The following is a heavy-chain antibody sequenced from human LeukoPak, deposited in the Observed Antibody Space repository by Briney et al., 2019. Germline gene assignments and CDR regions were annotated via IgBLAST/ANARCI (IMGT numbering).Heavy chain of an antibody. CDR2: INTDGSTT. CDR3: ARDLGVAALDN. V-gene: IGHV3-74*01. J-gene: IGHJ4*02. CDR1: GFTFSSYW. D-gene: IGHD6-19*01. Sequence: GRSLRLSCAASGFTFSSYWMHWVRQAPGKGLVWVSRINTDGSTTSYADSVKGRFTISRDNAKNTLYLQMNSLRAEETAVYYCARDLGVAALDNWGQGTLVTVSS.